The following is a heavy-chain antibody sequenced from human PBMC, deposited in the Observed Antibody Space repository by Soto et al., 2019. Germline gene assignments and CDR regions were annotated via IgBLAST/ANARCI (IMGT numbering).Heavy chain of an antibody. D-gene: IGHD2-15*01. Sequence: PETLAVTCCVSGYTVASSHWWSWVCQFPGRGLEWIGDVYHTGDTHFNPSLQSRDTFSEEETNHQFFLRVASGTAAVMAVYYCANVLVGAANLPYCSQGVLVT. J-gene: IGHJ4*01. CDR3: ANVLVGAANLPY. CDR2: VYHTGDT. V-gene: IGHV4-4*03. CDR1: GYTVASSHW.